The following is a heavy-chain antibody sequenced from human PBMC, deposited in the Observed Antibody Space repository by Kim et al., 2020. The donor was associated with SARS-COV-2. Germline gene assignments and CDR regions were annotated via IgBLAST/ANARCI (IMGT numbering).Heavy chain of an antibody. CDR3: ARDAVWAESYYNYGMDV. CDR2: IYSGGNA. Sequence: GGSLRLSCAASGFTVRSSHMSWVRQAPGMGLEWISVIYSGGNADYADSVKGRFTISRDNSQNTVYLQMNSLRAEDTAMYYCARDAVWAESYYNYGMDVWGDGTAVTVSS. J-gene: IGHJ6*04. D-gene: IGHD2-8*01. CDR1: GFTVRSSH. V-gene: IGHV3-53*01.